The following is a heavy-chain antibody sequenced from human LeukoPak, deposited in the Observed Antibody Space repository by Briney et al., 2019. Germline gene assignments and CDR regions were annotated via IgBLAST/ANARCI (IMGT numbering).Heavy chain of an antibody. CDR3: ARDPSAVAINTYG. CDR2: IYSGGNT. V-gene: IGHV3-66*01. J-gene: IGHJ4*02. D-gene: IGHD6-13*01. Sequence: TGESLRLSCAASGFSFSNFAMTWVRQAPGKGLEWVSLIYSGGNTHYADSVKGRFTISRDSSRNTLYLQMNSLRVEDTAVYYCARDPSAVAINTYGWGQGTLVTVSS. CDR1: GFSFSNFA.